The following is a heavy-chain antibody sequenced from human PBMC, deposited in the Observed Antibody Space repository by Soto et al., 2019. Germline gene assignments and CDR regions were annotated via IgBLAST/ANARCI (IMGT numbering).Heavy chain of an antibody. V-gene: IGHV3-30*18. J-gene: IGHJ6*02. Sequence: PGGSLRLSCAASGFTFNSYGMHWVRQAPGKGLEWVAFISYDGSNKYYGDSVKGRFTISRDKSKNTLYLQMNSLRGEDTAVYYCAKGMRETLTAYHYGMDDWGQGTPVTVSS. CDR3: AKGMRETLTAYHYGMDD. D-gene: IGHD3-9*01. CDR2: ISYDGSNK. CDR1: GFTFNSYG.